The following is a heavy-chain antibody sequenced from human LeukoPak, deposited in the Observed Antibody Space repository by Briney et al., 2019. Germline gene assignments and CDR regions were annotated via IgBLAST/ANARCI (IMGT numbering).Heavy chain of an antibody. J-gene: IGHJ4*02. Sequence: GGSLRLSCAASGFTFSDAWMSWVRQAPGKGLEWVGRIKSKTDDGTTDYAAPVKGRFTISRDDSITTLYLQMDSLKSEDTAMYYCTTQRAGIAAADLARPDYWGQGTLVTVSS. V-gene: IGHV3-15*01. D-gene: IGHD6-13*01. CDR1: GFTFSDAW. CDR2: IKSKTDDGTT. CDR3: TTQRAGIAAADLARPDY.